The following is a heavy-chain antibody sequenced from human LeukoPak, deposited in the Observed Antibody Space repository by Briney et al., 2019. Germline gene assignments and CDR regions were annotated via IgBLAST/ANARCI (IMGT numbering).Heavy chain of an antibody. Sequence: SETLSLTCTVSGGSISSSTYFWGWIRQPPGKGLEWIGTIYYSGSTSSNPSLKSRVTISVDSSKNQFSLRLSSVTAADTAVYYCARLRTRTTFARLYYGSGSYLPGVFDIWGQGTMVTVSS. CDR1: GGSISSSTYF. D-gene: IGHD3-10*01. V-gene: IGHV4-39*01. CDR2: IYYSGST. J-gene: IGHJ3*02. CDR3: ARLRTRTTFARLYYGSGSYLPGVFDI.